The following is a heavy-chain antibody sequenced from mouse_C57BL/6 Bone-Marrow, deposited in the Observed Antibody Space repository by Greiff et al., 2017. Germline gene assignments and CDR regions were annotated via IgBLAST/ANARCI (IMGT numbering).Heavy chain of an antibody. CDR1: GYTFTSYW. CDR2: IYPTSGRT. D-gene: IGHD4-1*01. Sequence: QVQLQQPGAELVKPGASVKMSCKASGYTFTSYWITWVKQRPGQGLEWIGDIYPTSGRTNNNEKFKSKAILTVDTSSNPAYMQLSSLTSEDSAVFDCARSGTLGLSFDYWGQGTTLTVSS. V-gene: IGHV1-55*01. CDR3: ARSGTLGLSFDY. J-gene: IGHJ2*01.